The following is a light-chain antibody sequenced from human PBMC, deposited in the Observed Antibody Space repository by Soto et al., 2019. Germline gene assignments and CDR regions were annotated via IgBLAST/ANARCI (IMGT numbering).Light chain of an antibody. J-gene: IGLJ2*01. CDR1: SSDVGTSNL. CDR3: CSYAGSSSHVV. CDR2: EGS. V-gene: IGLV2-23*01. Sequence: QSVLTQPASVSGSPGQSITISCTGTSSDVGTSNLVSWYQQYPGKAPKLMIYEGSKRPSGVSNRFSGSKSGNTASLTISGLQAEDEADYYCCSYAGSSSHVVFGGGTKLTVL.